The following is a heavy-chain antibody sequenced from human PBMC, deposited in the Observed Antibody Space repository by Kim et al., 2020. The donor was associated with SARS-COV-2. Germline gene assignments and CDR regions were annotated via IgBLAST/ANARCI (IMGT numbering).Heavy chain of an antibody. CDR3: ARGGLRSFDWLFY. Sequence: SETLSLTCAVYGGSFSGYYWSWIRQPPGKGLEWIGEINHSGSTNYNPSLKSRVTISVDTSKNQFSLKLSTVTAADTAVYYCARGGLRSFDWLFYWGQGT. CDR1: GGSFSGYY. D-gene: IGHD3-9*01. CDR2: INHSGST. V-gene: IGHV4-34*01. J-gene: IGHJ4*02.